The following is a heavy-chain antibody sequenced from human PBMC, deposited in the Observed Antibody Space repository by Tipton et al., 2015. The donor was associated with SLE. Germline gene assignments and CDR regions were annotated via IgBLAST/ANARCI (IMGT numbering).Heavy chain of an antibody. Sequence: QSGPKVKKPGASVKVSCKASGYTFTSYGISWVRQAPGQGLEWMGWISAYNGNTNYAQKLQGRVTMTTDTSTSTAYMELRSLRSDDTAVYYCAVPIAAASYFDYWGQGTLVTVSS. CDR3: AVPIAAASYFDY. CDR2: ISAYNGNT. D-gene: IGHD6-13*01. J-gene: IGHJ4*02. CDR1: GYTFTSYG. V-gene: IGHV1-18*01.